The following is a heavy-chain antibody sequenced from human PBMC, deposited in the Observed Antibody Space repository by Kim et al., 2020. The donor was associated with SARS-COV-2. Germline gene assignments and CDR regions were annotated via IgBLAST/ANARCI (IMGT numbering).Heavy chain of an antibody. CDR2: IWYDGSNK. V-gene: IGHV3-33*01. Sequence: GGSLRLSCAASGFTFSSYGMHWVRQAPGKGLEWVAVIWYDGSNKYYADSVKGRFTISRDNSKNTLYLQMNSLRAEDTAVYYCARETWRRLWTPITMVRGVINRGMDVWGQGTTVTVSS. J-gene: IGHJ6*02. CDR1: GFTFSSYG. CDR3: ARETWRRLWTPITMVRGVINRGMDV. D-gene: IGHD3-10*01.